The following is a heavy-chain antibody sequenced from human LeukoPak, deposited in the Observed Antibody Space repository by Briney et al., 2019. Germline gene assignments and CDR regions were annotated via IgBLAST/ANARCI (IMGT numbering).Heavy chain of an antibody. D-gene: IGHD3-22*01. Sequence: PSETLSLTCTVPGGSISSGDYYWSWIRQPPGKGLEWIGYIYYSGSTYYNPSLKSRVTISVDTSKNQFSLKLSSVTAADTAVYYCARGTDYYDSSGFDYWGQGTLVTVSS. V-gene: IGHV4-30-4*08. J-gene: IGHJ4*02. CDR2: IYYSGST. CDR3: ARGTDYYDSSGFDY. CDR1: GGSISSGDYY.